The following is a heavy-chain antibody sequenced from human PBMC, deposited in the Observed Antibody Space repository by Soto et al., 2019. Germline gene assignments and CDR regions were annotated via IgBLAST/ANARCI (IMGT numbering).Heavy chain of an antibody. CDR2: IYYSGST. D-gene: IGHD6-13*01. J-gene: IGHJ5*02. Sequence: SETLSLTCTVSGGSISSYYWSWIRQPPGKGLEWIGYIYYSGSTNYNPSLKSRVTISVDTSKNQFSLKLSSVTAADTAVYYCAGEPGSSWSLTRSYQNWFDPWGQGTLVTVSS. V-gene: IGHV4-59*08. CDR1: GGSISSYY. CDR3: AGEPGSSWSLTRSYQNWFDP.